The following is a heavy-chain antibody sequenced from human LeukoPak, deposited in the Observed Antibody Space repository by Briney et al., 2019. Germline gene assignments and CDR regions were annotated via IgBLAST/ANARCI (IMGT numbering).Heavy chain of an antibody. CDR2: ISYDGSNK. V-gene: IGHV3-30*04. CDR3: AKDTDIAAADLYFDY. CDR1: GFTFGDYA. J-gene: IGHJ4*02. Sequence: GGSLRLSCTASGFTFGDYAMNWVRQAPGKGLEWVAVISYDGSNKYYADSVKGRFTISRDNSKNTLYLQMNSLRAEDTAVYYCAKDTDIAAADLYFDYWGQGTLVTVSS. D-gene: IGHD6-13*01.